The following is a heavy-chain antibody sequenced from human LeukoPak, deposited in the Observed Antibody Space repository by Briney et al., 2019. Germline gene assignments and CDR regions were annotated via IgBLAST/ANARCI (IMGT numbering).Heavy chain of an antibody. CDR3: ARENKGYYYGSGSYYYDDY. Sequence: ASVKVSCKASGYTFTGYYMHWVRQAPGQGLEWMGWINPNSGGTNYAQEFQGRVTMTRDTSISTAYMELSRLRSDDAAVYYCARENKGYYYGSGSYYYDDYWGQGTLVTVSS. CDR1: GYTFTGYY. D-gene: IGHD3-10*01. CDR2: INPNSGGT. J-gene: IGHJ4*02. V-gene: IGHV1-2*02.